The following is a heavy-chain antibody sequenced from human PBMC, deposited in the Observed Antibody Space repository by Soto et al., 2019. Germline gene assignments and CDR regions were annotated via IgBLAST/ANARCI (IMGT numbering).Heavy chain of an antibody. D-gene: IGHD3-3*01. J-gene: IGHJ5*02. CDR3: ARQRRGLIFGGFDP. V-gene: IGHV4-34*01. CDR1: GGSFSGYY. CDR2: INHSGST. Sequence: SETLSLTCAVYGGSFSGYYWSWIRQPPGKGLEWIGEINHSGSTNYNPSLKSRVTISVDTSKNQFSLKLSSVSAADTAVYYCARQRRGLIFGGFDPWGQGTLVTVSS.